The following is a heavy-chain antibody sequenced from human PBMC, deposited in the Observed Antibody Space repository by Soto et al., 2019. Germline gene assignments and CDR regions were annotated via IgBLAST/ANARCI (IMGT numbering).Heavy chain of an antibody. V-gene: IGHV3-33*01. CDR3: ARDKGGRFDP. J-gene: IGHJ5*02. CDR1: GFTFSSYG. Sequence: QVQLVESGGGVVQPGRSLRLSCAASGFTFSSYGMHWVRQAPGKGLEWVAVIWYDGSNKYYADSVKGRFTISRDNSKNKLYLQMNSLRAEDTAVYYCARDKGGRFDPWGQGTLVTVSS. CDR2: IWYDGSNK.